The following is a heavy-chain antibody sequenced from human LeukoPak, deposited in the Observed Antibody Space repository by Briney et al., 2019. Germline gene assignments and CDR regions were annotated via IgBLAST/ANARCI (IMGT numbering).Heavy chain of an antibody. J-gene: IGHJ3*02. Sequence: SETLSLTCTVSGGSISTYYWSWIRQPPGKGLEWIGYVYYSGSTNYNPSLMSRVTISADTSENQFSLKLNSVTAADTAVYYCARGIAAAGGAFDIWGQGTMVTVSS. V-gene: IGHV4-59*01. CDR2: VYYSGST. CDR3: ARGIAAAGGAFDI. D-gene: IGHD6-13*01. CDR1: GGSISTYY.